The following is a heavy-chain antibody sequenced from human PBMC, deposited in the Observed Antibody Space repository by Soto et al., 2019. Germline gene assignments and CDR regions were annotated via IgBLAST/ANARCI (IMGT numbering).Heavy chain of an antibody. V-gene: IGHV4-30-4*08. CDR2: IYYRGDT. CDR1: GGSITSGGYY. J-gene: IGHJ4*02. D-gene: IGHD1-20*01. Sequence: PSEPLSLTCTVSGGSITSGGYYWSWLRQHPAKGLEWIGYIYYRGDTSYTPSLESRFSVSVDTSKNQFSLKVSGVCAAETAVYYCATSQKGYNWNYFDHWGQGALVTVSS. CDR3: ATSQKGYNWNYFDH.